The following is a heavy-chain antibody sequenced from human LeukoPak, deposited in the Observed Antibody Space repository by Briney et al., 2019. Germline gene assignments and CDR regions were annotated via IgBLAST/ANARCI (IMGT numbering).Heavy chain of an antibody. CDR1: GFTVSSNY. CDR2: IYSGGST. CDR3: ARDMTTAYYNPPAFDI. Sequence: GGSLRLSCAASGFTVSSNYMSWVRQAPGKGLEWVSVIYSGGSTYYADSVKGRFTISRDNSKNTLYLQMNSLRAEDTAVYYCARDMTTAYYNPPAFDIWGQGTMVTVSS. D-gene: IGHD4-17*01. V-gene: IGHV3-53*01. J-gene: IGHJ3*02.